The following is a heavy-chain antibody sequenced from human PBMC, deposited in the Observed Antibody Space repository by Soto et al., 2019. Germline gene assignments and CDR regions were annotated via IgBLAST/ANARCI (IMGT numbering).Heavy chain of an antibody. Sequence: GGSLRLSCAASGFTFSSHAMSWVRQAPGKGLEWVSAVSWSVGSTYYTCSGKGRFTISRDKSKNTLYLQMNSLRAEDTAIYYCAKEVGVAAEGTSGDFDYWGQGTLVTVSS. J-gene: IGHJ4*02. D-gene: IGHD6-13*01. CDR3: AKEVGVAAEGTSGDFDY. CDR2: VSWSVGST. CDR1: GFTFSSHA. V-gene: IGHV3-23*01.